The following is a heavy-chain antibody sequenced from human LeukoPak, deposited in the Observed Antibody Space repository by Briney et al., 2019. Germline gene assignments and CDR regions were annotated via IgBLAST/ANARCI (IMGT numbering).Heavy chain of an antibody. D-gene: IGHD3-3*01. J-gene: IGHJ4*02. CDR2: IIPIFGTA. V-gene: IGHV1-69*13. CDR3: ARGGRFGVATKFDY. Sequence: GASVKVSCKASGGTFSSYAISWVRQAPGQGLEWMGGIIPIFGTANYAQKFQGRVTITADESTSTAYMELSSLRSEDTAVYYCARGGRFGVATKFDYWGQGTLVTVSS. CDR1: GGTFSSYA.